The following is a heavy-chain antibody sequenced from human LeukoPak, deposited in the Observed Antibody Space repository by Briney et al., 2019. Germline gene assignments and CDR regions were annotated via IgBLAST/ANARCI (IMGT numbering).Heavy chain of an antibody. CDR3: ARAHPGGPADIVVVPAALNFDY. CDR1: GGSFSGYY. Sequence: SETLSLTRAVYGGSFSGYYWSWLRHPPGKGLEWIGELNQSGLTNYNPSPKSRVTISVGTSKNQFSLKLSSVTAADTAVYYCARAHPGGPADIVVVPAALNFDYWGQGTLVTVSS. D-gene: IGHD2-2*01. CDR2: LNQSGLT. J-gene: IGHJ4*02. V-gene: IGHV4-34*01.